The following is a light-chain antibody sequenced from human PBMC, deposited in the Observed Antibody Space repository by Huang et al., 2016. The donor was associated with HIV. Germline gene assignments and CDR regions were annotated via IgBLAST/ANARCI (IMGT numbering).Light chain of an antibody. V-gene: IGKV3-15*01. CDR1: QSISTN. CDR3: QQYNNWPVT. J-gene: IGKJ1*01. CDR2: GAS. Sequence: IVMTQSPATLSVAPGERVTLSCRASQSISTNLAWHQQKPGPAPRLLIYGASTRVTGIPARFSGSGSGTEFTLTISSLQSEDFAVYYCQQYNNWPVTFGQGTKVDIK.